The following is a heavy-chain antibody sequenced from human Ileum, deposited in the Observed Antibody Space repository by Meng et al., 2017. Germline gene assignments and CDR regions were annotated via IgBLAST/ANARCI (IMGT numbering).Heavy chain of an antibody. J-gene: IGHJ4*02. D-gene: IGHD2-8*01. CDR2: MHHDGRT. CDR1: GGSITNQDW. Sequence: QVPLEESGPGLVTPSGTLPLTSTVSGGSITNQDWWSWVRQPPGKGLEWIGEMHHDGRTNYNPSFKSRVIMSIDKSRNQFSLHLSSVTAADTAVYFCATNGFYSIDNWGQGTLVTVSS. CDR3: ATNGFYSIDN. V-gene: IGHV4-4*02.